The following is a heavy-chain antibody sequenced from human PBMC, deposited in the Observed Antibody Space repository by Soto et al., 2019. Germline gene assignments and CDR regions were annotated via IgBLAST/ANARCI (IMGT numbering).Heavy chain of an antibody. CDR2: IYYSGST. CDR3: ASDKGIAAAGLYYYYGMDV. V-gene: IGHV4-59*01. CDR1: GGSISSYY. D-gene: IGHD6-13*01. J-gene: IGHJ6*02. Sequence: SETLSLTCTVSGGSISSYYWSWIRQPPGKGLEWIGYIYYSGSTNYNPSLKSRVTISVDTSKNQFSLKLSSVTAADTAVYYCASDKGIAAAGLYYYYGMDVRGQGTTVTVSS.